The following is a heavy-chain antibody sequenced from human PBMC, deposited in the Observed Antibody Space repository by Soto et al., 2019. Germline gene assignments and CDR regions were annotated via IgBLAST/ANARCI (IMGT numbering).Heavy chain of an antibody. CDR1: GGSINSYY. CDR2: IYYSGNT. J-gene: IGHJ2*01. CDR3: ASHRGGVIVSNYWYFDL. V-gene: IGHV4-59*08. Sequence: QVQLQESGPGLVKPSETLSLTCTVSGGSINSYYWSWIRQPPGKGLEWLGYIYYSGNTNYNPSLKSRVTISVDTSKNQFSLKLSSVTAADTAVYYCASHRGGVIVSNYWYFDLWGRGTLVTVSS. D-gene: IGHD3-16*02.